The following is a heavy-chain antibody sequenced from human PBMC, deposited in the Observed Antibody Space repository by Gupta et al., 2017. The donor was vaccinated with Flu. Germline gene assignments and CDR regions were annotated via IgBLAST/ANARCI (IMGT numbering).Heavy chain of an antibody. CDR2: ISGRGGST. V-gene: IGHV3-23*01. CDR1: GFTFSGYA. Sequence: EVQLLESGVGLVQPGGSLRLSCAASGFTFSGYAMNWVRQAPGKGLEWVSTISGRGGSTYDADSVKGRFTISRDNSRNTLYLQMNSLRAEDTAVYYCAKDAFDIWGQGTMVTVSS. J-gene: IGHJ3*02. CDR3: AKDAFDI.